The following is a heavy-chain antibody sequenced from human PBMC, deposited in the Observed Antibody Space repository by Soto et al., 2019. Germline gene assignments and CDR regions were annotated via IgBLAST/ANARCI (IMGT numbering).Heavy chain of an antibody. CDR2: ISAYNGNT. Sequence: ASVEVSCKASGYTFTSYGISWVRQAPGQGLEWMGWISAYNGNTNYAQKLQGRVTMTTDTSTSTAYMELRSLRSDDTAVYYCAREGCSSTSCGSKFDYWGQGTLVTVSS. CDR1: GYTFTSYG. CDR3: AREGCSSTSCGSKFDY. D-gene: IGHD2-2*01. V-gene: IGHV1-18*01. J-gene: IGHJ4*02.